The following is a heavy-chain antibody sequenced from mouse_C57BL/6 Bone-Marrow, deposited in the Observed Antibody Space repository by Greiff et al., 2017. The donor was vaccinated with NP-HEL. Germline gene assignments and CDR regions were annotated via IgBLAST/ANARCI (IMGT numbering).Heavy chain of an antibody. Sequence: EVKLMESGPGLVKPSQSLSLTCSVTGYSITSGYYWNWIRRFPGNKLEWVGSISYDGSNNYSPSLTNRISITRDTSKNQFFLKLNSVTAEDTATYYCARAYGNYLDYWGQGTTLTVSS. CDR2: ISYDGSN. CDR1: GYSITSGYY. J-gene: IGHJ2*01. V-gene: IGHV3-6*01. CDR3: ARAYGNYLDY. D-gene: IGHD2-10*02.